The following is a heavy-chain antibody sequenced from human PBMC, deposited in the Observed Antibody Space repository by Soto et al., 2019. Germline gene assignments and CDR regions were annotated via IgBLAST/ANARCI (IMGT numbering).Heavy chain of an antibody. V-gene: IGHV1-2*02. CDR2: INPNSGGT. CDR1: GYTFTGYC. CDR3: ARGTYYDILTGYPGTTNKQDV. D-gene: IGHD3-9*01. Sequence: ASVKVPCKASGYTFTGYCMHWVRQAPGQGLEWMGWINPNSGGTNYAQKFQGRVTMTRDTSISTAYMELSRLRSDDTAVYYCARGTYYDILTGYPGTTNKQDVWGQGTTVTVAS. J-gene: IGHJ6*02.